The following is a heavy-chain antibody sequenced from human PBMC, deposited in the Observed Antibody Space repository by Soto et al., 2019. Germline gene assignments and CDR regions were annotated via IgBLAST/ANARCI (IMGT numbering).Heavy chain of an antibody. CDR2: FDPEDGET. J-gene: IGHJ6*02. CDR3: ATSGYNWNYGTYYYYGMDV. D-gene: IGHD1-7*01. V-gene: IGHV1-24*01. CDR1: GYTLTELS. Sequence: QVQLVQSGAEVKKPGASVKVSCKVSGYTLTELSMHWVRQAPGKGLEWMGGFDPEDGETIYAQKFQGRFTMTEDTSTDTAYMELSSLRSEDTAVYYCATSGYNWNYGTYYYYGMDVWGQGTTVTVSS.